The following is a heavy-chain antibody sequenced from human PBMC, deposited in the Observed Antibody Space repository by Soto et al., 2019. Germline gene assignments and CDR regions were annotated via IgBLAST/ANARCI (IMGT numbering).Heavy chain of an antibody. V-gene: IGHV2-5*02. CDR2: IYWDDDK. Sequence: KESGPTLVNPTQTLTLTCTFSGFSLSTSKVGVGWIRQPPGKALEWLVFIYWDDDKRYSPSLKSRLTITKDTSKNQVVLTMTNMDPVDTATYYCARTKGSTVTYYFDYWGQGTLVTVSS. D-gene: IGHD4-17*01. CDR1: GFSLSTSKVG. CDR3: ARTKGSTVTYYFDY. J-gene: IGHJ4*02.